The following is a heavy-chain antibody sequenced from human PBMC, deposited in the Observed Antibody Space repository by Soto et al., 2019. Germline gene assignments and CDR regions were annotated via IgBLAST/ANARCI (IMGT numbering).Heavy chain of an antibody. CDR1: GYSFTNYG. J-gene: IGHJ6*03. Sequence: QDQLVQSGGEVKKPGASVKVSCKASGYSFTNYGITWVRQAPGQGFEGMGWISAYNGDTNYAQKIQGRVTMTTDASTSTAYLELRSLSSDDTAVYYCSRDRGVAPPVAGNTHYYYYMDVWGKGTTVTVSS. CDR2: ISAYNGDT. V-gene: IGHV1-18*01. D-gene: IGHD6-19*01. CDR3: SRDRGVAPPVAGNTHYYYYMDV.